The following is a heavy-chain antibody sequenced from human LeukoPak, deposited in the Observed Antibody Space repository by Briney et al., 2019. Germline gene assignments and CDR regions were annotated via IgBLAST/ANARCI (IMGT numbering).Heavy chain of an antibody. J-gene: IGHJ4*02. Sequence: GASVKVSCKASGYTFTAYHMHWVRQAPGQGLEWMGRINPNSGDTNYAQKFQGRVTMTRDTSISTAYMELSSLRSEDTAVYYCAALVAATLGDDYWGQGTLVTVSS. D-gene: IGHD2-15*01. CDR1: GYTFTAYH. CDR3: AALVAATLGDDY. V-gene: IGHV1-2*06. CDR2: INPNSGDT.